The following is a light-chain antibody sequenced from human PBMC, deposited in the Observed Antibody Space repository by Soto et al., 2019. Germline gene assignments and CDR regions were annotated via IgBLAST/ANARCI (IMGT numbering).Light chain of an antibody. CDR2: EVS. Sequence: QSVLTQPASVSGSPGQSITISCTGTSSDVGGYNFVSWYQHHPGKAPKLMIYEVSNRPSGVSNRFSGSKSGNTASLTISGLQAEDEADYYCSSFTTSGTLDVVFGGGTKVTVL. J-gene: IGLJ2*01. CDR1: SSDVGGYNF. CDR3: SSFTTSGTLDVV. V-gene: IGLV2-14*01.